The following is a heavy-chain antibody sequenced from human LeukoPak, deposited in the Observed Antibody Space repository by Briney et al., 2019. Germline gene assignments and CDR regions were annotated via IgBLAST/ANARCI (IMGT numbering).Heavy chain of an antibody. CDR2: INSDGSST. D-gene: IGHD1-1*01. J-gene: IGHJ4*02. CDR3: ARDLSRTGTIDY. CDR1: GFTFGDYA. Sequence: GGSLRLSCTASGFTFGDYAVSWVRQAPGKGLVWVSRINSDGSSTSYADSVKGRFTISRDNAKNTLYLQMNSLRAEDTAVYYCARDLSRTGTIDYWGQGTLVTVSS. V-gene: IGHV3-74*01.